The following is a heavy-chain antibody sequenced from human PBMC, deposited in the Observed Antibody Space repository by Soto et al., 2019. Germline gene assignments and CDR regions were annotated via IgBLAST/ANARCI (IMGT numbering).Heavy chain of an antibody. CDR1: GGTFSSYA. CDR2: IIPIFGTA. Sequence: SVKVSCKASGGTFSSYAISWVRQAPGQGLEWMGGIIPIFGTANYAQKFQGRVTITADESTSTAYMELSSLRSEDTAVYYCAKRYCSSTSCSNYYYYYGMDVWGQGTMVTVSS. CDR3: AKRYCSSTSCSNYYYYYGMDV. V-gene: IGHV1-69*13. D-gene: IGHD2-2*01. J-gene: IGHJ6*02.